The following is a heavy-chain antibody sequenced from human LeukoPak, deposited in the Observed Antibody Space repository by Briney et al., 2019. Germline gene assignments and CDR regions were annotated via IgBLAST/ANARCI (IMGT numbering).Heavy chain of an antibody. CDR2: IYTSGST. D-gene: IGHD3-22*01. J-gene: IGHJ4*02. Sequence: SETLSLTCTVSGGSISSYYWSWIRQPAGKGLEWIGHIYTSGSTNYNPSLKSRVTMSVDTSKNQFSLKLSSVTAADTAVYYCARDRDGGDSSGYWTPFDYWGQGTLVTVPS. CDR1: GGSISSYY. V-gene: IGHV4-4*07. CDR3: ARDRDGGDSSGYWTPFDY.